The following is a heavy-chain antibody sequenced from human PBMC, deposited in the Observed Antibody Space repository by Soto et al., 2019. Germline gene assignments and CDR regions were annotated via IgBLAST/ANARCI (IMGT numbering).Heavy chain of an antibody. V-gene: IGHV4-34*01. D-gene: IGHD3-3*01. Sequence: SETLSLTCAVYGGSFSGYYWSWIRQPPGKGLEWIGEINHSGSTNYNPSLKSRVTISVDTSKNQFSLKLSSVTAADTAVYYCARGRPIYPGTIFGVVRYYFDYWGQGTLVTVSS. CDR2: INHSGST. CDR3: ARGRPIYPGTIFGVVRYYFDY. CDR1: GGSFSGYY. J-gene: IGHJ4*02.